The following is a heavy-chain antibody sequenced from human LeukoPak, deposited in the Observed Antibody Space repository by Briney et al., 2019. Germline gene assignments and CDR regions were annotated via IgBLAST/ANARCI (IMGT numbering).Heavy chain of an antibody. D-gene: IGHD3-22*01. CDR1: GYTFTGYY. J-gene: IGHJ4*02. CDR3: ARDYDSSGYYYVPSSY. V-gene: IGHV1-2*02. Sequence: GASVKVSCKASGYTFTGYYMHWVRQAPGQGLEWMGWINPNSGGTNYAQKFQGRVTMTRNTSISTAYMELSSLRSEDTAVYYCARDYDSSGYYYVPSSYWGQGTLVTVSS. CDR2: INPNSGGT.